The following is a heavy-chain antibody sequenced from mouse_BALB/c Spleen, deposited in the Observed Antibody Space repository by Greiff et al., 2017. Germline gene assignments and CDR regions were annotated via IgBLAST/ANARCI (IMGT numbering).Heavy chain of an antibody. J-gene: IGHJ3*01. CDR3: ARGESWFAD. Sequence: EVKLQESGGGLVQPGGSRKLSCAASGFTFSSFGMHWVRQAPEKGLEWVAYISSGSSTIYYADTVKGRFTISRDNPKNTLFLQMTSRRSEDTAMYYCARGESWFADWGQGTLVTVSA. CDR2: ISSGSSTI. CDR1: GFTFSSFG. V-gene: IGHV5-17*02.